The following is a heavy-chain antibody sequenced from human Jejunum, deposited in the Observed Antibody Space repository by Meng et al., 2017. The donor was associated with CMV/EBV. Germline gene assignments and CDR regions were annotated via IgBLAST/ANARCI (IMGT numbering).Heavy chain of an antibody. Sequence: HITFKESGPTLVKPTQPLTLTCSFSGFSPSTSGEGVGWIRQPPGKALEWLALIYRGDDKRYSPSLNSRLTIAKDTSKNEVVLTLTNMGPIDTGTYYCAHFVGGYYPSRPDYWGQGTLVTVSS. CDR2: IYRGDDK. V-gene: IGHV2-5*02. J-gene: IGHJ4*02. D-gene: IGHD1-26*01. CDR3: AHFVGGYYPSRPDY. CDR1: GFSPSTSGEG.